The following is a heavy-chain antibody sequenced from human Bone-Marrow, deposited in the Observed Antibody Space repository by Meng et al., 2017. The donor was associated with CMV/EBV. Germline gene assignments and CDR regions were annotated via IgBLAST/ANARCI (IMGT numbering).Heavy chain of an antibody. Sequence: ASVKVSCKASGYTFTSYYLHWVRQAPGQGFEYMGCINPSSGDTKSTQKFQGRVTMTRDTSISTAYLELRSLTSDDTAVYYCARDFRTGWSFEDPWGQRTLVTVSS. V-gene: IGHV1-2*02. J-gene: IGHJ5*02. CDR2: INPSSGDT. D-gene: IGHD6-19*01. CDR1: GYTFTSYY. CDR3: ARDFRTGWSFEDP.